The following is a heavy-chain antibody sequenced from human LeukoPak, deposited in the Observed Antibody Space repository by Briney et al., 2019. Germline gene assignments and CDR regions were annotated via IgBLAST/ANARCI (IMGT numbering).Heavy chain of an antibody. V-gene: IGHV1-8*01. CDR1: GYTFTSYD. CDR3: ARGVFLYDYVWGSYRPPPPPDFHYYYGMDV. D-gene: IGHD3-16*02. CDR2: MNPNSGNT. Sequence: ASVKVSCKASGYTFTSYDINSVRQATGQGLEWMGWMNPNSGNTGYAQKFQGRVTMTRNTSISTAYMEPSSLRSEDTAVYYCARGVFLYDYVWGSYRPPPPPDFHYYYGMDVWGQGTTVTVSS. J-gene: IGHJ6*02.